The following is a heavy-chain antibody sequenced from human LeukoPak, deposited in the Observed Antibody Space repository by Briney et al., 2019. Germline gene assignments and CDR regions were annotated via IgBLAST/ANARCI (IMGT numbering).Heavy chain of an antibody. CDR1: GYTFTSYY. V-gene: IGHV1-2*02. CDR2: INPNSGGT. Sequence: ASVKVSCKASGYTFTSYYMHWVRQAPGQGLEWMGWINPNSGGTNYAQKFQGRVTMTRDTSISTAYMELSRLRSDDTAVYYCARYYDYVWGSYRYTTSGFDYWGQGTLVTVSS. J-gene: IGHJ4*02. D-gene: IGHD3-16*02. CDR3: ARYYDYVWGSYRYTTSGFDY.